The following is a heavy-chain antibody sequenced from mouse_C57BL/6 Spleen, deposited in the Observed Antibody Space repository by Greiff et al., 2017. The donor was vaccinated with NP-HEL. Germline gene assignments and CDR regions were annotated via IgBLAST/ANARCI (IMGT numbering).Heavy chain of an antibody. J-gene: IGHJ3*01. D-gene: IGHD4-1*01. Sequence: VQLQQPGAELVRPGSSVKLSCKASGYTFTSYWMDWVKQRPGQGLEWIGNIYPSDSETHYNQKFKDKATLTVDKSSSTAYMQLSSLTSEDSAVYYCARVGPAWFAYWGQGTLVTVSA. CDR3: ARVGPAWFAY. CDR2: IYPSDSET. V-gene: IGHV1-61*01. CDR1: GYTFTSYW.